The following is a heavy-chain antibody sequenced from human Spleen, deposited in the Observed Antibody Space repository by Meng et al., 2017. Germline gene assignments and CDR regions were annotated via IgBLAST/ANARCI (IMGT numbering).Heavy chain of an antibody. D-gene: IGHD2-21*01. Sequence: SGPTLVKPTQTLTLTCTFSGFSLSTSGMRVSWIRQPPGKALEWLARIDWDDEKFYTTSLRARLTISRGTSKNQAILTMTNMDPVDTATSYCSRISPPSTLTIFFDNWGQGTLVTVSS. CDR2: IDWDDEK. V-gene: IGHV2-70*04. J-gene: IGHJ4*02. CDR1: GFSLSTSGMR. CDR3: SRISPPSTLTIFFDN.